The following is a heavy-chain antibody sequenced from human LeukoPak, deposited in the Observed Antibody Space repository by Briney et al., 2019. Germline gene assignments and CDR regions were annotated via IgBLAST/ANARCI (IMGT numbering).Heavy chain of an antibody. V-gene: IGHV1-2*02. CDR2: INPNSGGT. CDR1: GYTFTNYD. Sequence: ASVKVSCKASGYTFTNYDINWVRQAPGQGLEWMGWINPNSGGTNYAQKFQGRVTMTRDTSISTAYMELSRLRSDDTAVYYCARVSGYYDFWSGYYRPDYWGQGTLVTVSS. CDR3: ARVSGYYDFWSGYYRPDY. D-gene: IGHD3-3*01. J-gene: IGHJ4*02.